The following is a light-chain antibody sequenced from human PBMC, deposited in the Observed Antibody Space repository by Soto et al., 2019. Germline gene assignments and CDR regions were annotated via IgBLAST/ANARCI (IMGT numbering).Light chain of an antibody. Sequence: HPASVSGSPGQSITISCTGTSSDVGSYNLVSWYQQHPGKAPKLMIYEVSKRPSGVSNRFSGSKSGNTASLTISGLQAEDEADYYCCSYAGSSTFVVFGGGTKVTVL. V-gene: IGLV2-23*02. CDR3: CSYAGSSTFVV. CDR2: EVS. CDR1: SSDVGSYNL. J-gene: IGLJ2*01.